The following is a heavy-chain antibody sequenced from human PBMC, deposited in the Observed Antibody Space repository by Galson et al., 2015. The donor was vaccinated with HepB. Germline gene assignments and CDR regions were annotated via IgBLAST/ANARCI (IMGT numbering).Heavy chain of an antibody. CDR1: GYIFTSFW. V-gene: IGHV5-10-1*01. J-gene: IGHJ6*02. D-gene: IGHD3-10*01. CDR3: ARHSVADYGMDV. CDR2: IDPSDSYT. Sequence: QSGAEVKQPGESLRVSCKGSGYIFTSFWISWVRQMPGKGLEWMGRIDPSDSYTTHSPSFQGHVTISVDKSISTAYLQWSSLRASDSAIYYCARHSVADYGMDVWGQGTTVTVSS.